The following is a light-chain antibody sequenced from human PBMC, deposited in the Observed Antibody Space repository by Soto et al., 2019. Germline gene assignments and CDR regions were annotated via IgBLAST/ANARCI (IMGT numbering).Light chain of an antibody. CDR2: EAS. CDR1: QSIRSW. CDR3: QQYNTYPWT. Sequence: DVPMTQSPSTLSASVGNRVIITCRASQSIRSWLAWYQQKPGKAPKFLIYEASSLESGVPSRFSGSGSGTEFTLTISSLQPDDFATYYCQQYNTYPWTFGQGTKVEI. J-gene: IGKJ1*01. V-gene: IGKV1-5*03.